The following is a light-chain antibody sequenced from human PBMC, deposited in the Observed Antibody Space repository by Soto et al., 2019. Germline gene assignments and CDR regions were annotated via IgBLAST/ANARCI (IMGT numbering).Light chain of an antibody. J-gene: IGKJ1*01. CDR3: QQYNSYRT. V-gene: IGKV1-5*01. CDR2: HAS. Sequence: DIQMTQSPSTLSASVGDRVTITCRASQSISSWLAWYQQKPGKVPKLLIYHASSLESGVPSRFSGSGSGTEFTLTISGLQPDDSATYYCQQYNSYRTFGQGTKVDIK. CDR1: QSISSW.